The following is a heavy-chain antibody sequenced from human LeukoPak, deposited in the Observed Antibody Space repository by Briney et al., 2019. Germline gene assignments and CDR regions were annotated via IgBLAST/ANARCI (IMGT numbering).Heavy chain of an antibody. V-gene: IGHV3-23*01. D-gene: IGHD1-1*01. CDR2: ISGSGVST. Sequence: GGSLRLSCAASGFTFRSYAMSWVRQAPGKGLEWVSTISGSGVSTYYADSVKGQFTISRDNSKNTLYLQMNSLRAEDTAVYYCAEGPPYWNDDYWGQGTLVTVSS. J-gene: IGHJ4*02. CDR1: GFTFRSYA. CDR3: AEGPPYWNDDY.